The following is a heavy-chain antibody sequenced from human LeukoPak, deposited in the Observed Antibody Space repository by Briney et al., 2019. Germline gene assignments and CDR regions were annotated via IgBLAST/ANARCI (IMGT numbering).Heavy chain of an antibody. CDR3: ARDQELWFGELFKLGYYFDY. CDR1: GFTFSSYA. CDR2: ISYDGTHK. V-gene: IGHV3-30*04. D-gene: IGHD3-10*01. Sequence: RGSLRLSGAAPGFTFSSYAMAWVRQAPGKGREWVAVISYDGTHKYYADSVKGRLTISRDNSTNTLYLQIHSLIDEDTAVYYCARDQELWFGELFKLGYYFDYWGQGTLVTVSS. J-gene: IGHJ4*02.